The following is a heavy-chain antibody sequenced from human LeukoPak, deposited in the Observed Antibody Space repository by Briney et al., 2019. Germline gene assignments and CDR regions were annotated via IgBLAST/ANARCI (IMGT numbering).Heavy chain of an antibody. D-gene: IGHD3-22*01. J-gene: IGHJ4*02. Sequence: GGSLRLSCAASGFTFSTYAMTWVRQAPGKGLEWVSSISGDSRVTHYVDSVKGRFTISRDNSKNTLYLQMNSLRAEDTAVYYCARQAEYYDSSGYYPFDYWGQGTLVTVSS. V-gene: IGHV3-23*01. CDR3: ARQAEYYDSSGYYPFDY. CDR1: GFTFSTYA. CDR2: ISGDSRVT.